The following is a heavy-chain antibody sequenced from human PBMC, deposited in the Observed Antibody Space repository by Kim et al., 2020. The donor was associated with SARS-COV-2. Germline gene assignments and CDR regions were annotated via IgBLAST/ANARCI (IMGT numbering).Heavy chain of an antibody. CDR1: GGSISSGGYY. CDR2: IYYSGST. V-gene: IGHV4-31*03. D-gene: IGHD3-10*01. CDR3: ARVQELLWFGESRADWFDP. J-gene: IGHJ5*02. Sequence: SETLSLTCTVSGGSISSGGYYWSWIRQHPGKGLEWIGYIYYSGSTYYNPSLKSRVTISVDTSKNQFSLKLSSVTAADTAVYYCARVQELLWFGESRADWFDPWGQGTLVTVSS.